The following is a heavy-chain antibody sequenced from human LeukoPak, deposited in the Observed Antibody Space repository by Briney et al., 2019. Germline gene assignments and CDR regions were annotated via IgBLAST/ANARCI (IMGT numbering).Heavy chain of an antibody. CDR3: ARVGPGNSGSPH. J-gene: IGHJ4*02. CDR2: ISTSSSLI. D-gene: IGHD1-26*01. CDR1: GFTFSRYN. V-gene: IGHV3-48*01. Sequence: PGGSLRLSCAASGFTFSRYNMNWVRQAPGKGLEWVSYISTSSSLIYYADSVKGRFTISRDNAKNTLCLQMSSLRAEDTAVYYCARVGPGNSGSPHWGQGTLVTVSS.